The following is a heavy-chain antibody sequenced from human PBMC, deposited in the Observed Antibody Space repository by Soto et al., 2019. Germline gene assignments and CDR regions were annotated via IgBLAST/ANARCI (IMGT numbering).Heavy chain of an antibody. CDR1: GFTFSRYD. CDR3: VKDVGIVGTTQYHNGMDV. V-gene: IGHV3-30*18. J-gene: IGHJ6*02. Sequence: QVQLVESGGGVVQPGRSLRLSCAASGFTFSRYDMHWVRQAPGKGLEWVAVISYDGRDKNYADSVKGRFIISRDSFTNTLYLQMNSLRAEDTALYYCVKDVGIVGTTQYHNGMDVWGQGTTVTVSS. CDR2: ISYDGRDK. D-gene: IGHD1-26*01.